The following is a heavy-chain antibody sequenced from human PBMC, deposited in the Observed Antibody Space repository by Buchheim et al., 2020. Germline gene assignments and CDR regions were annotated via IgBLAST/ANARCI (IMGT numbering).Heavy chain of an antibody. D-gene: IGHD2-15*01. Sequence: QVQLQESGPGLVKPSGTLSLTCAVSGGSISSSNWWSWVRQPPGKGLEWIGEIYHSGSTNYNPSLTSRVTISVAKSKKQLSLKLSSVTAADTAVYYCAVLSGDCSGGSCYYFDYWGQGTL. CDR3: AVLSGDCSGGSCYYFDY. J-gene: IGHJ4*02. CDR2: IYHSGST. CDR1: GGSISSSNW. V-gene: IGHV4-4*02.